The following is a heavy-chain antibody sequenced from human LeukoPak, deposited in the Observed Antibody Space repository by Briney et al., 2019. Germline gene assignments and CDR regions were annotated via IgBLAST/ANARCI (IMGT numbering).Heavy chain of an antibody. D-gene: IGHD4-17*01. CDR3: AKDSTTVTYYFDY. CDR1: GFTFSSYA. J-gene: IGHJ4*02. CDR2: ISGGGDIT. Sequence: GGSLRLSRAASGFTFSSYAMSWVRQAPEKGLEWVSLISGGGDITYYGDSVKGRFTISRDNSKNTLYLQMNSLRAEDTAVYFCAKDSTTVTYYFDYWGQGTLVTVSS. V-gene: IGHV3-23*01.